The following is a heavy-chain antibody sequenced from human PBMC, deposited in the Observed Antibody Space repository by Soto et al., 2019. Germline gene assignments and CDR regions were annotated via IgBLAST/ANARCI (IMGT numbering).Heavy chain of an antibody. D-gene: IGHD3-16*01. Sequence: EVQLVESGGGLVQPGGSLRLTCVASGFSLRGYSMSWVRQAPGKGLEWVANIKQDGSDKNYVDSVKGRFTISRDNAKNCLYLQMNSLRAEDTAVDYCAGGGGNFDQWGQGTLVTVSS. CDR1: GFSLRGYS. V-gene: IGHV3-7*04. CDR2: IKQDGSDK. CDR3: AGGGGNFDQ. J-gene: IGHJ4*02.